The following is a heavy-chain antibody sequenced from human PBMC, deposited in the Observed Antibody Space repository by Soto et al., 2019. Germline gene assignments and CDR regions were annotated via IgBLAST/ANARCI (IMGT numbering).Heavy chain of an antibody. CDR3: AREVEYCSGGSCYLTSYYYYYYMDV. D-gene: IGHD2-15*01. CDR1: GFTFSSYW. Sequence: GGSLRLSCAASGFTFSSYWMSWVRQAPGKGLEWVANIKQDGSEKYYVDSVKGRFTISGDNAKNSLYLQMNSLRAEDTAVYYCAREVEYCSGGSCYLTSYYYYYYMDVWGKGTTVTVSS. J-gene: IGHJ6*03. V-gene: IGHV3-7*01. CDR2: IKQDGSEK.